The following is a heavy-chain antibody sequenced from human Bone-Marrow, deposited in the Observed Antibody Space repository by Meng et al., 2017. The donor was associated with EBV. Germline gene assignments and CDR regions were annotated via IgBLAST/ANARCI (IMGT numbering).Heavy chain of an antibody. D-gene: IGHD3-10*01. V-gene: IGHV4-61*01. CDR2: IYDGGTT. CDR1: GASVSGGTYH. CDR3: AKSRSSTPGVVDY. Sequence: HHQESGQGQGMPVESLCLTCNVSGASVSGGTYHWSWIRQPPGKELEWIGYIYDGGTTIYNPSLKSRVTILVDASKNQFSLKLSSVTTADTAVYYCAKSRSSTPGVVDYWGQGTLVTVSS. J-gene: IGHJ4*02.